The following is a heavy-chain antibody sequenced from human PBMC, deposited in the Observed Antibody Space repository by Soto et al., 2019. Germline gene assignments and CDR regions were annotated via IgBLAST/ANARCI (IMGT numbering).Heavy chain of an antibody. V-gene: IGHV3-21*01. Sequence: GGSLRLSCAASGFTFSSYSMNWVRQAPGKGLEWVSSISSSSSYIYYADSVKGRFTISRDNAKNSLYLQMNSLRAEDTAVYYCARXYYSGSIADYYYYGMDVWGQGTTVTVSS. CDR3: ARXYYSGSIADYYYYGMDV. D-gene: IGHD5-12*01. CDR2: ISSSSSYI. CDR1: GFTFSSYS. J-gene: IGHJ6*02.